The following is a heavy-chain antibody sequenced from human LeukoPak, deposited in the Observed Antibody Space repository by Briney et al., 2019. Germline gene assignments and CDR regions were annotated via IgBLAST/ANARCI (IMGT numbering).Heavy chain of an antibody. CDR3: ARDSSTSLSS. CDR2: ISSNGGST. Sequence: PGGSLRLSCAASGFTFSSYAMHWVRQAPGKGLEYVSAISSNGGSTYYANSVKGRFTISRDNSKNTLYLQMDSLRAEDMAVYYCARDSSTSLSSWGQGTLVTVSS. D-gene: IGHD2-2*01. V-gene: IGHV3-64*01. CDR1: GFTFSSYA. J-gene: IGHJ5*02.